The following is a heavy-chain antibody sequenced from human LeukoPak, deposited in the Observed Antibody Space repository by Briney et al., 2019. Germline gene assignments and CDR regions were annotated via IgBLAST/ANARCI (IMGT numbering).Heavy chain of an antibody. CDR3: AREGYYDSRGYYYFDY. CDR1: GGTFSSYA. D-gene: IGHD3-22*01. J-gene: IGHJ4*02. V-gene: IGHV1-69*04. CDR2: IIPILGIA. Sequence: SVKVSCKASGGTFSSYAISWVRQAPGQGLEWMGRIIPILGIANYAQKFQGRVTITADKSTSTAYMELSSLRSEDTAVYYCAREGYYDSRGYYYFDYWGQGTLVTVSS.